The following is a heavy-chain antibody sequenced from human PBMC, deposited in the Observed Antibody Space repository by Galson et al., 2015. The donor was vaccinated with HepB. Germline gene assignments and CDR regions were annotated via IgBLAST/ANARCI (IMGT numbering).Heavy chain of an antibody. CDR2: ISHDGSNK. CDR3: AKDIVVVPIGMDNFDY. CDR1: GFTFSNYG. Sequence: SLRLSCAASGFTFSNYGMHWVRQAPGKGLEWVAVISHDGSNKYYADSVKGRFTISRGNSENSLSLQMNSLRPEDTAVYYCAKDIVVVPIGMDNFDYWGQGTLVTVSS. D-gene: IGHD2-2*01. V-gene: IGHV3-30*18. J-gene: IGHJ4*02.